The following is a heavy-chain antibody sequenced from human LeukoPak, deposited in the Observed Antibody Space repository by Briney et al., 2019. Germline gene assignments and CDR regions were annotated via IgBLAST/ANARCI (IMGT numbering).Heavy chain of an antibody. V-gene: IGHV4-4*07. CDR1: GGSISSYY. Sequence: PSETLSLTCTVSGGSISSYYWSWIRQPAGKGLEWIGRIYTSGSTNYNPSLKSRVTMSVDTSKNQFSLKVSSVTAADTAVYYCARDGAVGATTSFDYWGQGTLVTVSS. CDR2: IYTSGST. CDR3: ARDGAVGATTSFDY. J-gene: IGHJ4*02. D-gene: IGHD1-26*01.